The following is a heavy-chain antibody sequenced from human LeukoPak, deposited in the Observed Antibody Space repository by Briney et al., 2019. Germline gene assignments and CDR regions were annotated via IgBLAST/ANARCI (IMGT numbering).Heavy chain of an antibody. Sequence: SETLSLTCTVSGASISSYYWSWIRQPPGKGLEWIGYSYYSGSTNYSPSLKSRVTISLDTAKNQFSLKLSSVTAADTAVYYCARHRYGMDVWGQGTTVTVSS. J-gene: IGHJ6*02. CDR1: GASISSYY. CDR2: SYYSGST. V-gene: IGHV4-59*08. CDR3: ARHRYGMDV.